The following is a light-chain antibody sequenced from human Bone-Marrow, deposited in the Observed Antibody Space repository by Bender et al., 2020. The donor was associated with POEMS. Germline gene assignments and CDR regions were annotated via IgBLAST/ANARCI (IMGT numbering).Light chain of an antibody. Sequence: QSALTQPASVSGFPGQSITISCTGTSSDVGGYNYVSWFQQHPGKVPKVIIYDVSNRPSGVSNRFFGSKSGSTASLTISGLQAEDEADYYCTSHTSSDTWVFGGGTKLTVL. CDR3: TSHTSSDTWV. CDR1: SSDVGGYNY. V-gene: IGLV2-14*01. CDR2: DVS. J-gene: IGLJ3*02.